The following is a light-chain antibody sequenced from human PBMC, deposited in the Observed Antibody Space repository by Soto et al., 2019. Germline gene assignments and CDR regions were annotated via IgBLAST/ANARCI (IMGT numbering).Light chain of an antibody. CDR2: DVG. CDR1: SSDVGGYNY. J-gene: IGLJ1*01. V-gene: IGLV2-14*01. Sequence: QSVLTQPASVSGSPGQSISISCTGTSSDVGGYNYVSWYQQHPDKAPKLMIYDVGNRPSGVSNRFSGSKSGNTASLTISGLQAEDEADYYCSSYTSSSTLDVFGTGTKVTVL. CDR3: SSYTSSSTLDV.